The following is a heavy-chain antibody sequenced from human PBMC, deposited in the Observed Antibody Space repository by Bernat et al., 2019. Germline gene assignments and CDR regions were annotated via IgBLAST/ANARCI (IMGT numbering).Heavy chain of an antibody. D-gene: IGHD6-6*01. V-gene: IGHV3-15*01. J-gene: IGHJ4*02. CDR2: IKSKTDGGTT. CDR3: ATDEEYSSSSGIDY. CDR1: GFTFSNAW. Sequence: EVQLVESGGGLVKPGGSLRLSCAASGFTFSNAWMSWVRQAPGKGLEWVGRIKSKTDGGTTDYAAPVKGRFTISRDDSKNTLYLQMNSLETEDTAVYYFATDEEYSSSSGIDYWGQGTLVTVSS.